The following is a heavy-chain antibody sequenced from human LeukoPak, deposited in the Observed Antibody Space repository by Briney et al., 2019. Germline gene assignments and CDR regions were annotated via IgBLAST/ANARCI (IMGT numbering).Heavy chain of an antibody. CDR2: INHSGST. V-gene: IGHV4-39*07. CDR1: GGSISSSSYY. CDR3: ARAIALSYDILTKDY. D-gene: IGHD3-9*01. Sequence: SETLSLTCTVSGGSISSSSYYWGWIRQPPGKGLEWIGEINHSGSTNYNPSLKSRVTISVDTSKNQFSLKLSSVTAADTAVYYCARAIALSYDILTKDYWGQGTLVTVSS. J-gene: IGHJ4*02.